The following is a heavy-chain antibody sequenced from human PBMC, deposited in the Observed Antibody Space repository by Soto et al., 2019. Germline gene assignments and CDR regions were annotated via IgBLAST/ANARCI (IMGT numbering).Heavy chain of an antibody. J-gene: IGHJ4*02. Sequence: SETLSLTCTVSGGSISSISYYWGWIRQPPGKGLEWIGSIYYSGSTYYNPSLKSRVTISVDTSKNQFSLKFSSVTAADTAVYYCARRTTVTIYYFDYWGQGTLVTVSS. V-gene: IGHV4-39*01. CDR1: GGSISSISYY. CDR2: IYYSGST. D-gene: IGHD4-17*01. CDR3: ARRTTVTIYYFDY.